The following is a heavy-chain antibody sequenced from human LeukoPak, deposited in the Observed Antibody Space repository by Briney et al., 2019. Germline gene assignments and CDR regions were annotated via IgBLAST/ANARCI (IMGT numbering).Heavy chain of an antibody. V-gene: IGHV3-23*01. D-gene: IGHD1-1*01. CDR2: INDRGTGT. CDR3: AKGLKTTVGPYMGYHYYMDV. Sequence: GGSLRLSCAASGFTFSNYAMNWVRQAPGKGLEWVSTINDRGTGTYYADSMKGRFAISRDNSKNTLSLQMNSLRAEDTAVYYCAKGLKTTVGPYMGYHYYMDVWGKGTTVTVSS. CDR1: GFTFSNYA. J-gene: IGHJ6*03.